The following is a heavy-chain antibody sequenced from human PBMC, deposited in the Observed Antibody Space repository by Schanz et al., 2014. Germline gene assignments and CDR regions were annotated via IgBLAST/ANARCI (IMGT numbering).Heavy chain of an antibody. V-gene: IGHV4-61*02. CDR1: GGSISSGTYY. CDR2: IYTSGST. D-gene: IGHD6-25*01. J-gene: IGHJ5*02. CDR3: ARDPLSGYNWFDP. Sequence: QVQLQESGPGLVKPSQTLSLTCIVSGGSISSGTYYWSWLRQPAGKGLEWIGRIYTSGSTNYNPSLKSRVTISLDTSKTQSSLKLSSVTAADTAVYYCARDPLSGYNWFDPWGQGSLVTVSS.